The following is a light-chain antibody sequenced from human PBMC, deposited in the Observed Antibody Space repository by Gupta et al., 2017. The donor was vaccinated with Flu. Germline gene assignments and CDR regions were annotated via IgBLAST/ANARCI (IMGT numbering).Light chain of an antibody. J-gene: IGLJ3*02. CDR1: ALPKKY. Sequence: SYELTQPPSVSVSPGQTARITCSGDALPKKYAYWYQQKSGQAPVLIIYEDRKRPSGIPERFSGSSSGTMATLTIRGAQVEDEAYYYCYSTDTSGNHRVFGGGTNLTVL. CDR2: EDR. CDR3: YSTDTSGNHRV. V-gene: IGLV3-10*01.